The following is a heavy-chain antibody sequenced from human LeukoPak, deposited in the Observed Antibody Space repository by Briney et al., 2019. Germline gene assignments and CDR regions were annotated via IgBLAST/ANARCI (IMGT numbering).Heavy chain of an antibody. D-gene: IGHD2-15*01. CDR1: GGSISSSSYY. V-gene: IGHV4-39*07. CDR3: ARDPLGTGGYPS. CDR2: IYYSGST. Sequence: SETLSLTCTVSGGSISSSSYYWGWIRQPPGKGLEWIGSIYYSGSTYYNPSLKSRVTISVDTSKNQFSLKLSSVTAADTAVYYCARDPLGTGGYPSWGQGTLVTVSS. J-gene: IGHJ5*02.